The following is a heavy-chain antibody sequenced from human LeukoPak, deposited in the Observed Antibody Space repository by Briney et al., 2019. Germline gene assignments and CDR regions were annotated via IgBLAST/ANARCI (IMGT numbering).Heavy chain of an antibody. CDR3: ARVPSDCSGGSCYLNWFDP. CDR1: GGSISSGGYS. V-gene: IGHV4-30-2*01. Sequence: PSQTLSLTCAVSGGSISSGGYSWSWIRQPPGKGLEWIGYIYHSGSTYYNPSLKSRVTISVDRSKTQFSLKLSSVTAADTAVYYCARVPSDCSGGSCYLNWFDPWGQGTLVTVSS. CDR2: IYHSGST. J-gene: IGHJ5*02. D-gene: IGHD2-15*01.